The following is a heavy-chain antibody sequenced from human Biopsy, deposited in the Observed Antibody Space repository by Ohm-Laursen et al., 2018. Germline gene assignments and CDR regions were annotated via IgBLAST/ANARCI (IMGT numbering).Heavy chain of an antibody. CDR1: GGSTNSYY. V-gene: IGHV4-59*01. D-gene: IGHD2/OR15-2a*01. J-gene: IGHJ6*02. CDR2: IYYSGST. Sequence: TLSLTCTVSGGSTNSYYWSWIRQTPGKGLEWIGYIYYSGSTNYNPSLKSRVTISVDTSKNQFSLRLNSVTAADTAVYYCARATNSTGWPYYYFYGMDVWGQGTTVTVSS. CDR3: ARATNSTGWPYYYFYGMDV.